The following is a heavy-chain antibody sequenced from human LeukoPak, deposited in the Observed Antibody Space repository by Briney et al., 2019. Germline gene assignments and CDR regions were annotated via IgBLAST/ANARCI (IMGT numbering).Heavy chain of an antibody. CDR3: ATSRGYYDSSGGAFDI. Sequence: SETLSLTCTVSGGSISSGGYYWSWIRQHPGKGLEWIGYIYYSGSTYYNPSVKSRVTISVGTSKNQFSLKLSSVTAADTAVYYCATSRGYYDSSGGAFDIWGQGTMVTVSS. D-gene: IGHD3-22*01. CDR1: GGSISSGGYY. V-gene: IGHV4-31*03. J-gene: IGHJ3*02. CDR2: IYYSGST.